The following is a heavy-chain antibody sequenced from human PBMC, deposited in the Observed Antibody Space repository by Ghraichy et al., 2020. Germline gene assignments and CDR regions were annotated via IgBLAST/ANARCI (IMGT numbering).Heavy chain of an antibody. V-gene: IGHV3-74*01. Sequence: GGSLRLSCADSGFTFSTYWMHWVRQAPGQGLVSVARINTDGSTTNYAESVRGRFTISRDNAKNTLYLQMHSLRAEDTAVYYCTKERAYYMDVWGKGTTVIVSS. CDR1: GFTFSTYW. CDR3: TKERAYYMDV. J-gene: IGHJ6*03. CDR2: INTDGSTT.